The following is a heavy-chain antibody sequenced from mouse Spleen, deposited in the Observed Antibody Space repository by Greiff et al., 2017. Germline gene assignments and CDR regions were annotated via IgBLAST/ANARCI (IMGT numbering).Heavy chain of an antibody. D-gene: IGHD2-4*01. Sequence: EVKLMESEGGLVQPGSSMKLSCTASGFTFSDYYMAWVRQVPEKGLEWVANINYDGSSTYYLDSLKSRFIISRYNAKNILYLQMSSLKSEDTATYYCARRDYDYGFDYWGQGTTLTVSS. CDR1: GFTFSDYY. CDR2: INYDGSST. J-gene: IGHJ2*01. CDR3: ARRDYDYGFDY. V-gene: IGHV5-16*02.